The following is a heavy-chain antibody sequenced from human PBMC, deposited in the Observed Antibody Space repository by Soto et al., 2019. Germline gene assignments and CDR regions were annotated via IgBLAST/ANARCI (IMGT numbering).Heavy chain of an antibody. CDR3: ARGNPRGLVPIDS. CDR1: GFTFRLYW. D-gene: IGHD6-19*01. CDR2: INSDGSTT. J-gene: IGHJ4*02. Sequence: PGGSLRLSCAASGFTFRLYWMYWVRQPPGKGLVVVSRINSDGSTTDYEDSVRGRFTVSRDNAKNTLFLQMNSLRVEDSAVYYFARGNPRGLVPIDSCGQGILVTVSS. V-gene: IGHV3-74*01.